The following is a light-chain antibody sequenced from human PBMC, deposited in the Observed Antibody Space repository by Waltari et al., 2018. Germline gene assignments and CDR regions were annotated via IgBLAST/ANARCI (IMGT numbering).Light chain of an antibody. V-gene: IGLV3-21*01. J-gene: IGLJ3*02. CDR1: KSGSKS. CDR2: DDT. Sequence: SYVLTQPPSVSVAPGKTARITCGGAKSGSKSVHWYQQLSGQAPVLVIHDDTDRPSGIPDRFSGSNSGNTATLAISRVEAGDEADYHCQVVESSTDEWVFGGGTKLTVL. CDR3: QVVESSTDEWV.